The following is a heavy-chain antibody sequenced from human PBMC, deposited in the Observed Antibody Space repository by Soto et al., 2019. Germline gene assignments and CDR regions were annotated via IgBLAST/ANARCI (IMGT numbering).Heavy chain of an antibody. CDR2: INSGATTM. CDR1: GFRFSDYY. V-gene: IGHV3-11*04. D-gene: IGHD6-19*01. J-gene: IGHJ4*02. Sequence: GGSLRLSCAASGFRFSDYYMSWIRQAPGKGLEWISYINSGATTMYYADSVKGRFTTSRDNTKNHLYLEMHSLRVEDTAVYYSATDSGWHHFGYWDQGTEVTVAS. CDR3: ATDSGWHHFGY.